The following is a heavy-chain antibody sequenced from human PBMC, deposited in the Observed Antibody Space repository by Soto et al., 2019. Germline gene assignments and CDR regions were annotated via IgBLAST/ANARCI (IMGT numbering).Heavy chain of an antibody. V-gene: IGHV3-23*01. CDR1: GFTFSSYA. J-gene: IGHJ4*02. CDR3: VTGMLVVVINGPYDY. CDR2: ISGSGGST. Sequence: EVQLSESGGGLVQPGGSLRVSCAASGFTFSSYAMTWVRQAPGKGLEWVSAISGSGGSTYYAESVKGRFSISRDNSKNTLYLQMSSLRAEDTAVYYGVTGMLVVVINGPYDYWGQGILVTVSS. D-gene: IGHD3-22*01.